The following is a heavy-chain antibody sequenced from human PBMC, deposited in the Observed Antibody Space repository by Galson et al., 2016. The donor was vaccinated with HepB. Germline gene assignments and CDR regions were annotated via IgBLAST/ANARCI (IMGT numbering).Heavy chain of an antibody. D-gene: IGHD2-8*01. J-gene: IGHJ4*02. Sequence: PALVKPTQTLTLTCTFSGFSLATTGVTVGWIRQPPGKALEWLALISWDDDKRYSPSLSNRLTVTKDSSKNQVVLTMTDVEPADTATYYCAHRGRQFLVLTYFDSWGQGTLVTVSS. CDR1: GFSLATTGVT. CDR3: AHRGRQFLVLTYFDS. CDR2: ISWDDDK. V-gene: IGHV2-5*02.